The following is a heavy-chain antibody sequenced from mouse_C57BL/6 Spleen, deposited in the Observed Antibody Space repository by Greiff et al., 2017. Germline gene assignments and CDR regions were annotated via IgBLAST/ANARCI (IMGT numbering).Heavy chain of an antibody. CDR1: GFTFSSYG. D-gene: IGHD1-1*01. Sequence: EVKLMESGGDLVKPGGSLKLSCAASGFTFSSYGMSWVRQTPDKRLEWVATISSGGSYTYYPDSVKGRFTISRDNAKNTLYLQMSSLKSEDTAMYYCARHGGSSYNCAMDYWGQGTSVTVSS. CDR3: ARHGGSSYNCAMDY. J-gene: IGHJ4*01. V-gene: IGHV5-6*01. CDR2: ISSGGSYT.